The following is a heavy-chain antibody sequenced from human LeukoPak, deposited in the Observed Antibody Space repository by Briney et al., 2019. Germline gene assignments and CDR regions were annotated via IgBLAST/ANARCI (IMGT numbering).Heavy chain of an antibody. CDR3: ARPSGTYNRFDY. CDR2: IYPGDSDT. J-gene: IGHJ4*02. V-gene: IGHV5-51*01. Sequence: GESLKISCKGSGYSFTTSWIGWMRQMPGRGLEWMGIIYPGDSDTRYSPSFRGQVTISADKSISTAYLQWSSLKASDTAMYYCARPSGTYNRFDYWGQGTLVTVSS. CDR1: GYSFTTSW. D-gene: IGHD1-26*01.